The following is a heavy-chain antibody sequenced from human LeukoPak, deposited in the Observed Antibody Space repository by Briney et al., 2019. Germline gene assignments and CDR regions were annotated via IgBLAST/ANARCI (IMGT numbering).Heavy chain of an antibody. CDR1: GFTFSSYS. V-gene: IGHV3-7*01. D-gene: IGHD6-13*01. Sequence: GGSLRLSCAASGFTFSSYSMNWVRQAPGKGLEWVANIKQDGSEKYYVDSVKGRFTISRDNAKNSLYLQMNSLRAEDTAVYYCARGCPYSSSWYGNWFDPWGQGTLVTVSS. J-gene: IGHJ5*02. CDR2: IKQDGSEK. CDR3: ARGCPYSSSWYGNWFDP.